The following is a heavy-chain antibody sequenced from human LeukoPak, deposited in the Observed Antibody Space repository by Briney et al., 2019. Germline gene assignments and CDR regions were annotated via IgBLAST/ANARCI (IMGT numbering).Heavy chain of an antibody. D-gene: IGHD6-19*01. CDR3: AKSLGSQDY. Sequence: GGSLRLSCAASGFTFSSSLMHWVRQAPGKGLVWVSRINTDGRTTTYADSVKGRFTISRDNAKSTVYLRMNSLRPEDTALYYCAKSLGSQDYWGQGTLVTVSS. J-gene: IGHJ4*02. CDR2: INTDGRTT. CDR1: GFTFSSSL. V-gene: IGHV3-74*01.